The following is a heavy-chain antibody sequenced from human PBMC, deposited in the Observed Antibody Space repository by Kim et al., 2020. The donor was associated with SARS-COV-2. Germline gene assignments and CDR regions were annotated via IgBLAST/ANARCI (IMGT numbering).Heavy chain of an antibody. J-gene: IGHJ4*02. Sequence: ADSGTGRFTISRDNAKNSLYLQMNSLRAEDTAVYYCAREIGRGSSCYPDYWGQGTLVTVSS. CDR3: AREIGRGSSCYPDY. V-gene: IGHV3-21*04. D-gene: IGHD2-15*01.